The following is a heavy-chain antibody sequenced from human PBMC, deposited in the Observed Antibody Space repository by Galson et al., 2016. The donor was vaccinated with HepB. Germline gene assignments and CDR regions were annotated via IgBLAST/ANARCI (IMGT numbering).Heavy chain of an antibody. D-gene: IGHD1-1*01. Sequence: TLSLTCTVSGASISRGGDFWNWIRQHPGKGLEWFGYIYYNGTTSYKPSLKSRVSISLDTSKNQFSLNLSSVTAADTAVYYCAREMWGNERFNYGMDVWGQGTTVTVSS. CDR3: AREMWGNERFNYGMDV. J-gene: IGHJ6*02. CDR2: IYYNGTT. CDR1: GASISRGGDF. V-gene: IGHV4-31*03.